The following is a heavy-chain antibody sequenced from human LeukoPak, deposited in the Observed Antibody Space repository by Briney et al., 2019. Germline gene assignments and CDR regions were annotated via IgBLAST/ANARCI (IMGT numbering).Heavy chain of an antibody. J-gene: IGHJ4*02. CDR2: ITGHGKNT. CDR3: ARDQGGRSWEFDY. Sequence: PGGTQRLSCVASGFIFSNYGMNWVRQAPGKGLEWVSGITGHGKNTYYADSVKGRFTISRDNSRNTVYLQMNSLRVEDTAVYYCARDQGGRSWEFDYWGQGTLVTVSS. CDR1: GFIFSNYG. D-gene: IGHD1-26*01. V-gene: IGHV3-23*01.